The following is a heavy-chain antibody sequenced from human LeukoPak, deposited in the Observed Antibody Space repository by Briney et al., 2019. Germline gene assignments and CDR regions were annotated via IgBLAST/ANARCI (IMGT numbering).Heavy chain of an antibody. CDR2: IRSQTYGGTT. D-gene: IGHD4-17*01. CDR1: GFTFGGYA. CDR3: ARVYGDQYFDY. Sequence: TGGSLRLSCTASGFTFGGYAMSWVRQAPGKGLQWVGFIRSQTYGGTTDFAASVKGRFTISRDDSKSVAYLQMNTLKTEDTAVYYCARVYGDQYFDYWGQGTLVTVSS. J-gene: IGHJ4*02. V-gene: IGHV3-49*04.